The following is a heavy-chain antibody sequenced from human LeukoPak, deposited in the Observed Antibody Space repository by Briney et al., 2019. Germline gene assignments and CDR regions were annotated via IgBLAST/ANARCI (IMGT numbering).Heavy chain of an antibody. D-gene: IGHD7-27*01. Sequence: SETLSLTCTVSGGSISGSSYYWGWIRQPPGKGLEWIGSIYYSGSTYYNPSLKSRVTISVDTSKNQFSLKLSSVTAADTAVYYCARPKLGVFDYWGQGTLVTVSS. CDR3: ARPKLGVFDY. J-gene: IGHJ4*02. CDR2: IYYSGST. CDR1: GGSISGSSYY. V-gene: IGHV4-39*01.